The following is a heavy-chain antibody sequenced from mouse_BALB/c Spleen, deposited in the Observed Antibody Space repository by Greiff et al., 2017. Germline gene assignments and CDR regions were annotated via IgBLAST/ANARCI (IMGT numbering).Heavy chain of an antibody. J-gene: IGHJ4*01. D-gene: IGHD2-1*01. CDR1: GFNFNDTY. CDR2: IDPANGNT. Sequence: VQLQQSGAELVKPGASVKLSCTASGFNFNDTYMHWVKQRPEQGLEWIGRIDPANGNTKYDPKFQGKATITADTSSNTAYLQLSSLTSEDTAVYYCARADGNYVGYWGQGTSVTVSA. V-gene: IGHV14-3*02. CDR3: ARADGNYVGY.